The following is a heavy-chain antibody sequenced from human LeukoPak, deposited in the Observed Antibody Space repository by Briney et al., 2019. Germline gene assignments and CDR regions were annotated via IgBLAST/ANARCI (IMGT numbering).Heavy chain of an antibody. CDR2: FDPEDGET. CDR1: GYTFTSYS. D-gene: IGHD3-16*02. J-gene: IGHJ3*02. CDR3: ATPMITFGGVIVKPGAFDI. V-gene: IGHV1-24*01. Sequence: ASVKVSCKASGYTFTSYSMHWVRQAPGKGLEWMGGFDPEDGETIYAQKFQGRVTMTEDTSTDTAYMELSSLRSEDTAVYYCATPMITFGGVIVKPGAFDIWGQGTMVTVSS.